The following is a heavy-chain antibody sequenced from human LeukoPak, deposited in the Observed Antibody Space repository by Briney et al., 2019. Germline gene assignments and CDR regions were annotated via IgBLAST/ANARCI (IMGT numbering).Heavy chain of an antibody. CDR1: GGTFSSYA. V-gene: IGHV1-8*02. D-gene: IGHD3-3*01. CDR3: ARSYYDFWSSYWSRVSTNGMDV. J-gene: IGHJ6*02. Sequence: ASVKVSCKASGGTFSSYAIGWVRQATGQGLEWMGWMNPNSGNTGYAQKFQGRVTMTRNTSISTAYMELSSLRSEDTAVYYCARSYYDFWSSYWSRVSTNGMDVWGQGTTVTVSS. CDR2: MNPNSGNT.